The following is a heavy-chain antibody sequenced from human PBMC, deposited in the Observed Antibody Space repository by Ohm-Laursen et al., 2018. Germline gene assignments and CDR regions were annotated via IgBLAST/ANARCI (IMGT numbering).Heavy chain of an antibody. Sequence: SETPSLTCTVSGGSINSYYWSWIRQPAGKGLEWIGRIYSSGSTNYNPSLKSRVTMSVDTSKNQFYLKMNSVTAADTAVYYCARDNSGHSYYWGQGTLVTVS. V-gene: IGHV4-4*07. CDR2: IYSSGST. J-gene: IGHJ4*02. CDR3: ARDNSGHSYY. CDR1: GGSINSYY. D-gene: IGHD5-12*01.